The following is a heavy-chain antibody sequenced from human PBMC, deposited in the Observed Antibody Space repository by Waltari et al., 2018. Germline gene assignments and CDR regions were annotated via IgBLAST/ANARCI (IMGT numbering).Heavy chain of an antibody. CDR1: GFTFGAYG. CDR3: ARGGAFSGNCLDY. V-gene: IGHV3-21*06. CDR2: TRKDSIYI. Sequence: EVQLVESGGGLVKPGGSLRLSCIASGFTFGAYGMNWVRQAPGKGLEVVSSTRKDSIYIFYADSVKVRFTISRDNAKNSLYLQMDSLRAEDTAVYYCARGGAFSGNCLDYWGQGAPVTVSS. D-gene: IGHD1-1*01. J-gene: IGHJ4*02.